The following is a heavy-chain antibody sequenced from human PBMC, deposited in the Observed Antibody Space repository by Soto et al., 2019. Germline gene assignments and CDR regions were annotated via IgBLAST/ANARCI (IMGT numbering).Heavy chain of an antibody. CDR2: INHSGST. D-gene: IGHD5-12*01. CDR3: ARVEVVATIRDFDI. V-gene: IGHV4-34*01. J-gene: IGHJ3*02. Sequence: SETLSLTCAVYGGSFSGYYWSWIRQPPGKGLEWIGEINHSGSTNYNPSLKSRVTISVDTSKNQFSLKLSSVTAADTAVYYCARVEVVATIRDFDIWGQGTMVTVSS. CDR1: GGSFSGYY.